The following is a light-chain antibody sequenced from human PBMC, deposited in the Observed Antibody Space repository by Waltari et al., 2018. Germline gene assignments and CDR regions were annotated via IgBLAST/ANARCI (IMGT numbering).Light chain of an antibody. J-gene: IGKJ2*01. V-gene: IGKV3-15*01. CDR1: LPKQH. CDR2: GAS. CDR3: QQYNNWPPMYT. Sequence: PPSVSVYPGQTATITCSGEALPKQHVHVDQQKPGQAPMFLIYGASTRATGIPARFSGSGSGTEFTLTIISMQSEDFAVYYCQQYNNWPPMYTFGQGTKLEIK.